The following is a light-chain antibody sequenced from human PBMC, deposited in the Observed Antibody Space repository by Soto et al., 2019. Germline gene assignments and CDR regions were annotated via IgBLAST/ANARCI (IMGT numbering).Light chain of an antibody. CDR1: QSIARW. CDR3: QQYNAYST. Sequence: DIQMTQSPSTLSAFVGDRVTITCRPSQSIARWLAWYQQKPGTAPKLLIYDASTVVSGVPSRFSGSESGTEFNLTISSLQPEDIATYYCQQYNAYSTFGHGTRVEIK. CDR2: DAS. V-gene: IGKV1-5*01. J-gene: IGKJ1*01.